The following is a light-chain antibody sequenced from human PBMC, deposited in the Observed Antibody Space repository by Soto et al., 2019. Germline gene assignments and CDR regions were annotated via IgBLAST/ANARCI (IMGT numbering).Light chain of an antibody. CDR1: QGISSY. V-gene: IGKV1-8*01. Sequence: AIRMTQSPSSLSASTGDRVTITCRASQGISSYLAWYQQKPGKAPKLLIYAASTLQSGVPSRFSGSGSATDFTLTISCLQSEDFATYYCQQYYSYPTFGQGTRLEIK. J-gene: IGKJ5*01. CDR3: QQYYSYPT. CDR2: AAS.